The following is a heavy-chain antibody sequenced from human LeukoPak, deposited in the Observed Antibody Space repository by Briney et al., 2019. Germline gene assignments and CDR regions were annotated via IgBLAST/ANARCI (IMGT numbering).Heavy chain of an antibody. CDR2: INPSGGST. Sequence: ASVKVSCKASGYTFTSYYMHWVRQTPGQGLEWMGIINPSGGSTSYAQKFQGRVTMTRDMSTSTVYMELSSLRSEDTAVYYCARAGRNIVATGVVDYWGQGTLVTVSS. CDR3: ARAGRNIVATGVVDY. CDR1: GYTFTSYY. D-gene: IGHD5-12*01. J-gene: IGHJ4*02. V-gene: IGHV1-46*01.